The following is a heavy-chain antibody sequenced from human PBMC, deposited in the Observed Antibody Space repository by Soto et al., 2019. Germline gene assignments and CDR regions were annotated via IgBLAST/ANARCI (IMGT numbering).Heavy chain of an antibody. CDR2: IYYSGST. CDR1: GGSISSYY. Sequence: SETLSLTCTVSGGSISSYYWSWIRQPPGKGLEWIGYIYYSGSTNYNPSLKSRVTISVDTSKNQFSLKLSSVTAADTAVYYCARHKGSSGWYSYYYGMDVWGQGTTVTVSS. CDR3: ARHKGSSGWYSYYYGMDV. J-gene: IGHJ6*02. D-gene: IGHD6-19*01. V-gene: IGHV4-59*08.